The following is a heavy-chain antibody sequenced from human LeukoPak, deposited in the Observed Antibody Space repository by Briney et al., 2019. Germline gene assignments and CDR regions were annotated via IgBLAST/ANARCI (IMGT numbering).Heavy chain of an antibody. CDR1: GYRFSSYA. J-gene: IGHJ4*02. CDR3: AKDERNWNYNLASQTYD. Sequence: GGSLRLSCAASGYRFSSYAMSWVRQAPGKGLEWVSAISGSGVSTYYADSVKGRFTVSRDNSKNTLYLQMSSLRAEDTAVYYCAKDERNWNYNLASQTYDWGQGTLVTVSS. CDR2: ISGSGVST. V-gene: IGHV3-23*01. D-gene: IGHD1-7*01.